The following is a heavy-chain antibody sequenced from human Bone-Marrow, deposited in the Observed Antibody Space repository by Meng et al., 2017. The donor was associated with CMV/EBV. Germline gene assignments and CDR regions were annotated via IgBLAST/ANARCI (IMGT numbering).Heavy chain of an antibody. CDR1: GGSFSGYY. D-gene: IGHD2-8*01. J-gene: IGHJ4*02. CDR2: IYYSGST. V-gene: IGHV4-34*01. Sequence: SETLSLTCAVYGGSFSGYYWSWIRQPPGKGLEWIGSIYYSGSTYYNPSLKSRVTISVDTSKNQFSLKLSSVTAADTAVYYCARRGMRWAYYFDYWGQGTLVTVYS. CDR3: ARRGMRWAYYFDY.